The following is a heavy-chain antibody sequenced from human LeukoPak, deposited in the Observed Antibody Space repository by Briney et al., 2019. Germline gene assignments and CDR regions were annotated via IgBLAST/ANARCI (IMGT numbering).Heavy chain of an antibody. J-gene: IGHJ4*02. CDR3: ARHPSAMVAPGY. Sequence: SETLSLTCIVSGDSISTYYWSWIRQSPGKGMEWIGYSFYTGSTNYNPSLQSRVTISPDTSKNQISLKLTSVTAVDTAVYYCARHPSAMVAPGYWGQGTLVTVSS. CDR2: SFYTGST. V-gene: IGHV4-59*08. CDR1: GDSISTYY. D-gene: IGHD5-18*01.